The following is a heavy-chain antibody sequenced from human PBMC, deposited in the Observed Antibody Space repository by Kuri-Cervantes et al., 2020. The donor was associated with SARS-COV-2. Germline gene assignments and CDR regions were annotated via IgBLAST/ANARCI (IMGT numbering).Heavy chain of an antibody. CDR3: AHRFLGWKYDAFDI. CDR2: IFSNDEK. J-gene: IGHJ3*02. CDR1: GFSLSNARMG. Sequence: SGPTLVKPTETLTLPRPVSGFSLSNARMGVSWIRQPPGKALEWLAHIFSNDEKSYSTSLKSRLTISKDTSKSQVVLTMTNMYPVDTATYYCAHRFLGWKYDAFDIWGQGTVVTVSS. D-gene: IGHD2/OR15-2a*01. V-gene: IGHV2-26*01.